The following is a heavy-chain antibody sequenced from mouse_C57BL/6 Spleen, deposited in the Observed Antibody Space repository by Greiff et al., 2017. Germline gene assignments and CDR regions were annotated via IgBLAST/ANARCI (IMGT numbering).Heavy chain of an antibody. CDR3: ARENYSNYWFDY. CDR2: IDPETGGT. Sequence: QVQLKQPGAELVRPGASVTLSCKASGYTFTDYEMHWVKQTPVHGLEWIGVIDPETGGTAYNQKFKGKAILTADKSSSTAYMELLSLPSEDSAVYYCARENYSNYWFDYWGQGTTLTVSS. CDR1: GYTFTDYE. V-gene: IGHV1-15*01. D-gene: IGHD2-5*01. J-gene: IGHJ2*01.